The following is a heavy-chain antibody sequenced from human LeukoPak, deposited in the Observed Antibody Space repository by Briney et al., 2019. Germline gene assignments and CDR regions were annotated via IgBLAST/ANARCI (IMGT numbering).Heavy chain of an antibody. J-gene: IGHJ4*02. CDR3: ATSNPYYYDSGGLGY. V-gene: IGHV1-2*02. CDR2: INPNSGGT. Sequence: ASVKVSCKASGYTFTGYYMHWVRQAPGQGLEWMGWINPNSGGTNYAQKFQGRVTMTRDTSISTAYMELSRLRSDDTAVYYCATSNPYYYDSGGLGYWGQGTLVTVSS. D-gene: IGHD3-10*01. CDR1: GYTFTGYY.